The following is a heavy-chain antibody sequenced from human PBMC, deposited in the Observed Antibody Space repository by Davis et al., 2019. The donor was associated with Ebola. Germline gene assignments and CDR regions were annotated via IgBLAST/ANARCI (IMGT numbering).Heavy chain of an antibody. J-gene: IGHJ4*02. Sequence: SETLSLTCTASGGSFSTYYWSWVRQPPGKGLEWVGYIYYSGTTHYNPSLRGRVTIPVDTSKKHFSLKLGSVTAADTAVYYCGRGSQWLGPDYWGQGTLVTVSS. CDR3: GRGSQWLGPDY. CDR1: GGSFSTYY. V-gene: IGHV4-59*01. D-gene: IGHD6-19*01. CDR2: IYYSGTT.